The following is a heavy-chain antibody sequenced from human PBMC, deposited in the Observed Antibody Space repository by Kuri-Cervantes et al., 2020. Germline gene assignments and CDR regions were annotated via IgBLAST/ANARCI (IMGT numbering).Heavy chain of an antibody. V-gene: IGHV3-21*05. CDR2: ISSSSSYI. J-gene: IGHJ4*02. CDR1: GFTFSSYS. CDR3: ARDYYDSSGHSY. D-gene: IGHD3-22*01. Sequence: GGSLRLSCTASGFTFSSYSMNWVRQAPGKGLEWVSYISSSSSYIYYADSVKGRFTISRDNSKNTMYLQMISLGAEDTAVYYCARDYYDSSGHSYWGQGTLVTVSS.